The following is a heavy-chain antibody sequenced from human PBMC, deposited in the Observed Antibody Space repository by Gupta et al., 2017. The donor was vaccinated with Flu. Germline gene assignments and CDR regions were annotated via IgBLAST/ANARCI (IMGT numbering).Heavy chain of an antibody. Sequence: EVQLLESGGGLVQSGGSLRLSCVASGFTFSSYVMNWVRQAPGKGLEWVSIINGRGTTTYYADSVKGRFTISRDNFKNTLFLQMNSLRAEDTAVYFCARKGGDFTFYSHGVDVWGQGTTVTVSS. D-gene: IGHD4-17*01. J-gene: IGHJ6*02. V-gene: IGHV3-23*01. CDR2: INGRGTTT. CDR3: ARKGGDFTFYSHGVDV. CDR1: GFTFSSYV.